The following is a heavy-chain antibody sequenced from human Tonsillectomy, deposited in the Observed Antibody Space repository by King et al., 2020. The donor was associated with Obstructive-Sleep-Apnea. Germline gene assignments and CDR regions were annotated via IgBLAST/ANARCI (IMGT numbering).Heavy chain of an antibody. CDR1: GDSVSSNSAV. V-gene: IGHV6-1*01. Sequence: VQLQQSGPGLLKPSQTLSLTCAISGDSVSSNSAVWNWIRQSPSRGLEWLGRTYYRSKWYSDYAESVKSRITINSDTSKNQFSLQLNCVTPEDTAVYFCARYIVSPRDHGRWYYYYGMDVWGQGTTVTVSS. D-gene: IGHD1-14*01. CDR3: ARYIVSPRDHGRWYYYYGMDV. J-gene: IGHJ6*02. CDR2: TYYRSKWYS.